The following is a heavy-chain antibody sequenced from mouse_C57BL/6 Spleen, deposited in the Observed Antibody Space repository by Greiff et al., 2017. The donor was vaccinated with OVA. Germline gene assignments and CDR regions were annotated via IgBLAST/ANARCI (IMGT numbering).Heavy chain of an antibody. CDR1: GYTFTSYW. CDR3: ARAVPDYFDY. J-gene: IGHJ2*01. CDR2: IDPSDSYT. V-gene: IGHV1-69*01. D-gene: IGHD1-1*01. Sequence: QVQLQQSGAELVMPGASVKLSCKASGYTFTSYWMHWVKQRPGQGLEWIGEIDPSDSYTNYNQKFKGKSTLTVDKSSSTAYMQLSSLTSEDSAVYYCARAVPDYFDYWGQGTTLTVSS.